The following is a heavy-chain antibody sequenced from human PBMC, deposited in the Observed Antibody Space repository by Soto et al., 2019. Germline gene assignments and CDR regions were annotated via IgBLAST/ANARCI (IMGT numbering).Heavy chain of an antibody. V-gene: IGHV3-23*01. J-gene: IGHJ6*04. D-gene: IGHD3-22*01. CDR3: AKDTYLDYSERSGHDPWYYWGLDG. Sequence: WGSLRLSCASSGFTFSSYAMSWFRQAPGKGLEWVSAISGSGDSTYYADSVKGRFAISRDNSKNTLYLQMNSLRAEDTAVYYCAKDTYLDYSERSGHDPWYYWGLDGWGKGTKVTVYS. CDR1: GFTFSSYA. CDR2: ISGSGDST.